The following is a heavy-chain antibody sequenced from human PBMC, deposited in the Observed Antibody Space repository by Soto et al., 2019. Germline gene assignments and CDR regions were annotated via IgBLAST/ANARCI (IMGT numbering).Heavy chain of an antibody. D-gene: IGHD1-7*01. CDR1: GGSFTSNNW. CDR2: IYRTGST. CDR3: ESRDPGTSVDY. V-gene: IGHV4-4*02. J-gene: IGHJ4*02. Sequence: SETLSLTCAVSGGSFTSNNWWTWVRQPPGQGLEWIGEIYRTGSTNYNPSLKSRVTISLDKSENQFSLKLTSLTAADTAVYYCESRDPGTSVDYWGQGTLVTVSS.